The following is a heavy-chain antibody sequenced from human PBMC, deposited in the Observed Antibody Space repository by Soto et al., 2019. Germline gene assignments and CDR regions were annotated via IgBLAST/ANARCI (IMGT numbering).Heavy chain of an antibody. CDR3: TTDMFVAVPIGY. D-gene: IGHD2-2*01. CDR2: IKSKTDGGTT. CDR1: GFTFSNAW. Sequence: EVQLVESGGGLVKPGGSLRLSCAASGFTFSNAWMSWVRQAPGKGLEWVGRIKSKTDGGTTDYAAHVRGRFTISRDDSKNTLYLQMNSLKTEDTAVYYCTTDMFVAVPIGYWGQGRLVTVSS. V-gene: IGHV3-15*01. J-gene: IGHJ4*02.